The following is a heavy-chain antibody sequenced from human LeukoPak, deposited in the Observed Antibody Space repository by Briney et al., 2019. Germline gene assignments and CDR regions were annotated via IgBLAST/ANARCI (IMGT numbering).Heavy chain of an antibody. J-gene: IGHJ4*02. CDR3: ARRIAVAGTFDY. Sequence: GASVKVSCKASGYTFTGYYMHWVRQAPGQGLEWMGWINPNSGGTNYAQKFQGRVTMIRDTSISTAYMELSRLRSDDTAVYYCARRIAVAGTFDYWGQGTLVTVSS. V-gene: IGHV1-2*02. CDR2: INPNSGGT. D-gene: IGHD6-19*01. CDR1: GYTFTGYY.